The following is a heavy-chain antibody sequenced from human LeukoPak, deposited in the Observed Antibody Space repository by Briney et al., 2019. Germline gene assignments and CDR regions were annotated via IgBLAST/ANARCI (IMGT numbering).Heavy chain of an antibody. D-gene: IGHD2-15*01. V-gene: IGHV3-23*01. CDR3: AKSPGYCSGGSCYSDYFDY. CDR2: ISGSGGST. Sequence: GGSLRLSCAASGFTFSSYAMSWVRQAPGKGLEWVSAISGSGGSTYYADSVKGRFTISRDTPKNTLYLQMNSLRAEDTAVYYCAKSPGYCSGGSCYSDYFDYWGQGTLVTVSS. J-gene: IGHJ4*02. CDR1: GFTFSSYA.